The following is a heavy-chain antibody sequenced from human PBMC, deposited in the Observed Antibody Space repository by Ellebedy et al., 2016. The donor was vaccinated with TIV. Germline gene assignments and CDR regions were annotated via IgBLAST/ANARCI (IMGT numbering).Heavy chain of an antibody. CDR1: GDRVSPDIG. Sequence: SQTLSLTCVISGDRVSPDIGWNWIRQSPSRGLEWPGRTYYRSKWNNDYAVSLKSRITINPDTSKNLFSLQLNSVIPDDTAVYYCARGWFGSGMGVWGQGTTVTVSS. CDR2: TYYRSKWNN. CDR3: ARGWFGSGMGV. V-gene: IGHV6-1*01. D-gene: IGHD3-16*01. J-gene: IGHJ6*02.